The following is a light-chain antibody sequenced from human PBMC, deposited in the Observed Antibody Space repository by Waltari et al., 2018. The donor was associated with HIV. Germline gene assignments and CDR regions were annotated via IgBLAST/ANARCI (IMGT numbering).Light chain of an antibody. CDR3: CSYAGSNIHWV. Sequence: QSALTQPRPVPGSPGQSVPISCTGTSRYVNNYNYVPRYQPHPGDAPKLGIFGVNKRPSGVPDRFSGSNSGNTASLTISGLQAEDEGHYYCCSYAGSNIHWVFGGGTKLTVL. V-gene: IGLV2-11*01. J-gene: IGLJ3*02. CDR2: GVN. CDR1: SRYVNNYNY.